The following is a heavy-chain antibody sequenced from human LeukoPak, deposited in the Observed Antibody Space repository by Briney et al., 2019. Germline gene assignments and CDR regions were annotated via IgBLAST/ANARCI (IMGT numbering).Heavy chain of an antibody. Sequence: GESLKISCKGSGFSFSSYWLAWVRQMPGKGLEWMGINYPSDSDTRYSPSFQGQVTISADKSTTTAYLQWSSLKASDTAMYYCARQERDAFGYWGQGTLVTVSS. D-gene: IGHD2-2*01. V-gene: IGHV5-51*01. CDR1: GFSFSSYW. CDR2: NYPSDSDT. CDR3: ARQERDAFGY. J-gene: IGHJ4*02.